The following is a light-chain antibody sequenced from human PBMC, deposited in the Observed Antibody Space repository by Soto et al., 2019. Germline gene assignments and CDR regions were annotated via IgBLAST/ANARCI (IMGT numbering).Light chain of an antibody. CDR3: SSYKSSSTLPYV. V-gene: IGLV2-14*01. CDR1: SSDDGGYNL. Sequence: QSALTQPASVSGSPGQSITMSCTGTSSDDGGYNLVSWYQQYPDKAPKLMIFDVNTRPSGVSNRFSGSKSGNTASLTISGLQAEDEADYYCSSYKSSSTLPYVFGTGTKVTVL. J-gene: IGLJ1*01. CDR2: DVN.